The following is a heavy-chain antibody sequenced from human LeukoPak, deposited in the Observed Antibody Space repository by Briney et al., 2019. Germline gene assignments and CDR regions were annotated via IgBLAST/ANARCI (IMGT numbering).Heavy chain of an antibody. Sequence: GGSLRPSCAASGFTPRDYYMSWGRQTPGEGQERGAVIRYNGSNKYYADSAKGRFTIYRDNSKNRLSLKMNILRAEDTAVYYCAKDSYRSFPQWFDSWGQGTQVTVSS. CDR3: AKDSYRSFPQWFDS. J-gene: IGHJ5*01. CDR1: GFTPRDYY. V-gene: IGHV3-30*02. D-gene: IGHD6-6*01. CDR2: IRYNGSNK.